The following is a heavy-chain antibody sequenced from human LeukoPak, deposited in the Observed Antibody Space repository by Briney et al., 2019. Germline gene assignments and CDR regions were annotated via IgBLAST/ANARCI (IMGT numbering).Heavy chain of an antibody. J-gene: IGHJ6*02. V-gene: IGHV6-1*01. D-gene: IGHD2-8*01. CDR2: AYYRSNWYN. CDR1: GDSVSSNSA. Sequence: SQTLSLTCAISGDSVSSNSAWHWIRRSPSRGLEWLGRAYYRSNWYNEYAVSVKSRITINADTSKNQFSLQLNSVTPEDTAVYYCARRGYAYGVDVWGQGTTVTVSS. CDR3: ARRGYAYGVDV.